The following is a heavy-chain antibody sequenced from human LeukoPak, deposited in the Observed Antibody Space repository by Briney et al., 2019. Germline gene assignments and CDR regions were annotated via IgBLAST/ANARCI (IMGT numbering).Heavy chain of an antibody. D-gene: IGHD2-2*03. CDR3: ARGVGIVVGYAFDI. CDR2: IYYSGST. CDR1: GGSISSSSYY. Sequence: SETLSLTCTVSGGSISSSSYYWGWIRQPPGKGLEWIGSIYYSGSTYYNPSLKSRVTISVDTSKNQFSLKLSSVTAADTAVYYCARGVGIVVGYAFDIWGQGTMVTVSS. V-gene: IGHV4-39*07. J-gene: IGHJ3*02.